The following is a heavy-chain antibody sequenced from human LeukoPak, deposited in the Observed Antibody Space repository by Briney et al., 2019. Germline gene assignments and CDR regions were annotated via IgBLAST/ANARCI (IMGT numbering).Heavy chain of an antibody. J-gene: IGHJ3*02. Sequence: ASVKVSCKASGYTFTGYYMHWVRQAPGQGLEWMGWINPNSGGTNYAQKFQGRVTMTRDTSISTAYMELSRLRSDDTAVYYCARERGSGDAFDIWGQGTMVTVSS. CDR2: INPNSGGT. V-gene: IGHV1-2*02. CDR1: GYTFTGYY. CDR3: ARERGSGDAFDI.